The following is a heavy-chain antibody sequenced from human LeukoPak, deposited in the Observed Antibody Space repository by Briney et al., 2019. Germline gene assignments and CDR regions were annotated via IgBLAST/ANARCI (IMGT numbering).Heavy chain of an antibody. D-gene: IGHD3-16*01. CDR3: APTAEAYTSWWKV. CDR1: GYKFTDDY. CDR2: INPDSGFT. V-gene: IGHV1-2*02. Sequence: SVKVSCKASGYKFTDDYMHWVRQGPGQGLEFIGWINPDSGFTNYAQKFKGRVTMTRDTSISTAYLEVRSLTSDDTAVYYCAPTAEAYTSWWKVWGQGTLVTVSS. J-gene: IGHJ4*02.